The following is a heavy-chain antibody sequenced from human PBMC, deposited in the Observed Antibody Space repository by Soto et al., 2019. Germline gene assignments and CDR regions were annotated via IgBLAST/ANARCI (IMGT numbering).Heavy chain of an antibody. J-gene: IGHJ5*02. CDR3: ARDGPLGNWFDP. CDR2: IYYSGST. CDR1: GGSISSYY. Sequence: SETLSLTCTVSGGSISSYYWSWIRQPPGKGLEWIGYIYYSGSTNYNPSLKSLVTISVDTSKNQFSLKLSSVTAADTAVYYCARDGPLGNWFDPWGQGTLVTVSS. D-gene: IGHD3-10*01. V-gene: IGHV4-59*01.